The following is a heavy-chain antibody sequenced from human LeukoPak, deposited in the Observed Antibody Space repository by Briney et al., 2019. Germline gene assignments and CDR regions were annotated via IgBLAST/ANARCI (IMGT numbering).Heavy chain of an antibody. CDR3: ATRLRYFDPFDP. J-gene: IGHJ5*02. V-gene: IGHV1-69*13. CDR1: GGTFSSYA. CDR2: IIPIFGTA. Sequence: SVKVSCKASGGTFSSYAISWVRQAPGQGLEWMGGIIPIFGTANYAQKFQGRVTITADESTSTAYMELSSLRSEDTAVYYCATRLRYFDPFDPWGQGTLVTVSS. D-gene: IGHD3-9*01.